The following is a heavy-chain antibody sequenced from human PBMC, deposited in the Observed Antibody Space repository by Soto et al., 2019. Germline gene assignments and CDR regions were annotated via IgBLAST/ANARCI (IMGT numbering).Heavy chain of an antibody. CDR2: IKQDGSEK. CDR3: ARDYVDLYKIRGENWADP. J-gene: IGHJ5*01. V-gene: IGHV3-7*05. D-gene: IGHD3-10*01. Sequence: PGGSLRLSCAASGFTFSSYWMSWVRQAPGKGLEWVANIKQDGSEKYYVDSVKGRFTISRDNAKNSLYLQMNSLRAEDTALFYCARDYVDLYKIRGENWADPWGQGTLVTVSS. CDR1: GFTFSSYW.